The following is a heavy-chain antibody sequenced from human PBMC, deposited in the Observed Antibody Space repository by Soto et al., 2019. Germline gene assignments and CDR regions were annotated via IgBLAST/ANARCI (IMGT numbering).Heavy chain of an antibody. D-gene: IGHD6-19*01. CDR1: GGSISSSSYY. J-gene: IGHJ4*02. Sequence: SETLSLTCTVSGGSISSSSYYWGWIRQPPGKGLEWIGSIYYSGSTYYNPSLKSRVTISVDTSKNQFSLKLSSVTAADTAVYYCARHIPHVAVARTKGIFDYWGQGTLVTVSS. CDR2: IYYSGST. CDR3: ARHIPHVAVARTKGIFDY. V-gene: IGHV4-39*01.